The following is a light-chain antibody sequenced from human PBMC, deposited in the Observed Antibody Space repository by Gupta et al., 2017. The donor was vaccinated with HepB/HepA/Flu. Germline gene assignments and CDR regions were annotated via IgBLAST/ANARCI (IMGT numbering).Light chain of an antibody. V-gene: IGKV1-39*01. CDR3: QHSNCPPLT. CDR1: QSISRY. Sequence: DIQMTQSPSSLSASVGDRVTITCRASQSISRYLNWYQQKPGKAPKLLIYVASYLQSGVPSRCGGGGARKDFTLTISRLQPEDVATYCYQHSNCPPLTFGRGTEVEIK. J-gene: IGKJ4*02. CDR2: VAS.